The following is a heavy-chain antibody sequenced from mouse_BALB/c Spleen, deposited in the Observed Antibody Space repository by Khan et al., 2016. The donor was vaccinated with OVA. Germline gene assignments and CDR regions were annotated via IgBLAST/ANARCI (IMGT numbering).Heavy chain of an antibody. CDR3: ARGGRWFDY. CDR2: INYGGNN. J-gene: IGHJ3*01. V-gene: IGHV3-6*02. Sequence: EVQLVESGPGLVKPSQSLSLTCSVTGYSITSGYYWNWIRQFPGNTLEWMGYINYGGNNNYKPSLKNRISITRDTSKNQFFLRLNSVTAEDSATYYCARGGRWFDYWGQGTLVTVSA. CDR1: GYSITSGYY.